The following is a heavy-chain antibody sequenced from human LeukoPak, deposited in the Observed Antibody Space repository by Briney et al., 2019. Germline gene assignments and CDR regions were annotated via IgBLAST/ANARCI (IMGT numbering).Heavy chain of an antibody. CDR2: IIPILGIA. J-gene: IGHJ3*02. Sequence: SVKVSCKASGGTFSSYAISWVRQAPGQGLEWMGRIIPILGIANYAQKFQGRVTITADKSTSTAYMELSSLRSEDTAVYYCASALAYCGGDCYSDAFDIWGQGTMVTVSS. CDR3: ASALAYCGGDCYSDAFDI. CDR1: GGTFSSYA. D-gene: IGHD2-21*02. V-gene: IGHV1-69*04.